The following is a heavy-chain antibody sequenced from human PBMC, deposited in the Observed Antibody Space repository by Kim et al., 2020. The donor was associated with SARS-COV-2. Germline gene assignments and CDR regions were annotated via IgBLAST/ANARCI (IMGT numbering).Heavy chain of an antibody. CDR3: ATSDTYGSGSYP. CDR1: GATVSTSSHY. V-gene: IGHV4-39*07. D-gene: IGHD3-10*01. Sequence: SETLSLTCTVSGATVSTSSHYWGLIRQSPGKGLEWIATIDYSGTTYRNPSFESRVSVTVDTSRNQFSLNLRSMTDADTALYYCATSDTYGSGSYPW. J-gene: IGHJ5*02. CDR2: IDYSGTT.